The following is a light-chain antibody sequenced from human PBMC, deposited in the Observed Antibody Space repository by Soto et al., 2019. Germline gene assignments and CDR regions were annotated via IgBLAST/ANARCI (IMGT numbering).Light chain of an antibody. V-gene: IGKV3-20*01. J-gene: IGKJ1*01. Sequence: EIVLTQSPGTLSLSPGERATLSCRASQNINSDYFAWYQQKPGQAPKVLIYRASIRATGIPDRFTGSGSGTDFTLTISRLEPEDFAVYYCQQYGSSGTFGQGTKVDIK. CDR1: QNINSDY. CDR3: QQYGSSGT. CDR2: RAS.